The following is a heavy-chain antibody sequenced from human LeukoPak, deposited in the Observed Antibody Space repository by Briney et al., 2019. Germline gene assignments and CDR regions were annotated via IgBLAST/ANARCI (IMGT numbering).Heavy chain of an antibody. CDR3: ARLNDYSSASAVFYYHYFMDV. CDR1: GASISSSSYY. J-gene: IGHJ6*03. D-gene: IGHD6-6*01. V-gene: IGHV4-39*01. Sequence: SETLSLTWTVAGASISSSSYYWGWIRQPPGKGGEGFGSIYYSGTTYYNPSLKSRVTISVDRSKNQLSLRLSSVTAADTAVYYSARLNDYSSASAVFYYHYFMDVWGKGTTVTVSS. CDR2: IYYSGTT.